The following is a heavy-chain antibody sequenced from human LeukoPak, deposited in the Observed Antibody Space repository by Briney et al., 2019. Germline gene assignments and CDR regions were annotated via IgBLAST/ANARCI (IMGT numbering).Heavy chain of an antibody. CDR3: ARGLGYSGSWYFDY. Sequence: TGESLKISCKGSGYQFSNYWIAWVRQMPGKGLEWMGIIYPGDSDTRYSPSFQGQVTISADKSISTAYLQWSSLKASDTAMYYCARGLGYSGSWYFDYWGQGTLVTVSS. CDR2: IYPGDSDT. J-gene: IGHJ4*02. D-gene: IGHD6-13*01. V-gene: IGHV5-51*01. CDR1: GYQFSNYW.